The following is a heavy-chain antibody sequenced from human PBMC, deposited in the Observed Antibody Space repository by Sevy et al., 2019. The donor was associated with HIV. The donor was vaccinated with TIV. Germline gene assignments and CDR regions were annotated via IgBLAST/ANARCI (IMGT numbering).Heavy chain of an antibody. Sequence: GGSLRLSCAASGFTFNSYSINWVRQAPGKGLEWVSYISGLSNYIYYADSLKGRFTISRDNAKDSVYLQMNSLRVEDTAVYYCARGGNWNYAEYWGQGILVTVSS. D-gene: IGHD1-7*01. CDR1: GFTFNSYS. J-gene: IGHJ4*02. CDR3: ARGGNWNYAEY. CDR2: ISGLSNYI. V-gene: IGHV3-21*01.